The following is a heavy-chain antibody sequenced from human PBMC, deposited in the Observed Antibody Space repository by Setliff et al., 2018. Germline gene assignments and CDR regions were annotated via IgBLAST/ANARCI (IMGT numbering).Heavy chain of an antibody. Sequence: SVKVSCKVSGGRFSDYSISWVRQARGQGLEWMGEIIPIFDIADVSQKFQGRVVLTADESTSTGHMELSSLSSGDTAVYYCAVATVVGRADYYYMDVWGKGTKVAVSS. CDR2: IIPIFDIA. D-gene: IGHD5-12*01. CDR1: GGRFSDYS. CDR3: AVATVVGRADYYYMDV. J-gene: IGHJ6*03. V-gene: IGHV1-69*13.